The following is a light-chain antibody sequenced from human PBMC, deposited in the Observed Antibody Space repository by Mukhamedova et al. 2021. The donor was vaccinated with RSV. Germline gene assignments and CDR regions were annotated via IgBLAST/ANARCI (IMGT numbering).Light chain of an antibody. CDR3: QQYNNYPLT. J-gene: IGKJ4*01. CDR2: KAS. Sequence: WYQRRVHGKAPKLLIYKASSLQSGVPSTFSGSESGSEFTLTISSLQPDDFATYYCQQYNNYPLTFGEGTKVEI. V-gene: IGKV1-5*03.